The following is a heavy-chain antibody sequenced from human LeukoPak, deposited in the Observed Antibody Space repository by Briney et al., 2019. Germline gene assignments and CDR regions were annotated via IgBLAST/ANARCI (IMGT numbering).Heavy chain of an antibody. Sequence: GGSLRLSCAASGFTVSSNYMSWVRQAPGKGLERVSVIYSGGSTYYADSVKGRFTISRDNSKNTLYLQMNSLRAEDTAVYYCARFGSGYSPGDAFDIWGQGTMVTVSS. D-gene: IGHD5-18*01. V-gene: IGHV3-66*01. CDR1: GFTVSSNY. CDR3: ARFGSGYSPGDAFDI. J-gene: IGHJ3*02. CDR2: IYSGGST.